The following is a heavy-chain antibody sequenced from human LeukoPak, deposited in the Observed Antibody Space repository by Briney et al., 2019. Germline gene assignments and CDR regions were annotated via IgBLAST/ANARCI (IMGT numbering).Heavy chain of an antibody. CDR3: AKGELELRPDAFDI. CDR1: GFTFSSYG. V-gene: IGHV3-33*06. J-gene: IGHJ3*02. Sequence: GGSLRLSCAASGFTFSSYGMHWVRQPPGKGLDWVAAIWYDGSNKYYADSVKGRFTISRDNSKNTLYLQMNSLRAEDTAVYYCAKGELELRPDAFDIWGQGTMVTVSS. D-gene: IGHD1-7*01. CDR2: IWYDGSNK.